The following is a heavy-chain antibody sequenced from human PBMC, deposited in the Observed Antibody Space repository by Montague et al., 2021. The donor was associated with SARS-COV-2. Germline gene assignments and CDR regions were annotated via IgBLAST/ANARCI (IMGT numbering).Heavy chain of an antibody. Sequence: SETLSLTCSVSGASISTSTDHWAWIRQSPGKGLGWVGSFSYSDSTHYNPSLRSRVTISVDSSKNQFSLKLNSVTAADTAIYYCARHMGYVLVNVAGANWFDPWGQGTLVTVSS. D-gene: IGHD6-13*01. CDR2: FSYSDST. CDR3: ARHMGYVLVNVAGANWFDP. J-gene: IGHJ5*02. CDR1: GASISTSTDH. V-gene: IGHV4-39*01.